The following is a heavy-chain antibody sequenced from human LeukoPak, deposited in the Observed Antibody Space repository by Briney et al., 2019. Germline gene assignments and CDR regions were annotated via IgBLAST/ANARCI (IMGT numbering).Heavy chain of an antibody. CDR2: IYYSGST. Sequence: PSETLSLTCTVSGGSISAHYWSWIRQPPGKGLEWIGTIYYSGSTYYNPSLKSRVTISVDTSKNQFSLKLSSVTAADTAVYYCARRSYRTNDAFDIWGQGTMVTVSS. D-gene: IGHD1-26*01. CDR3: ARRSYRTNDAFDI. CDR1: GGSISAHY. J-gene: IGHJ3*02. V-gene: IGHV4-59*08.